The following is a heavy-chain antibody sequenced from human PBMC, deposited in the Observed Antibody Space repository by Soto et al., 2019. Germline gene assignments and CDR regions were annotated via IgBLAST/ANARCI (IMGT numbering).Heavy chain of an antibody. CDR1: GGTFSSYA. D-gene: IGHD2-15*01. J-gene: IGHJ5*02. CDR2: IIPVFGTA. CDR3: ARDCYGSCYDNWFDP. Sequence: GASVKVSCKASGGTFSSYAISWVRQAPGQGLEWMGGIIPVFGTANYAQKFQGRVTITADESTSTAYMELSSLRSEDTAVYYCARDCYGSCYDNWFDPWGQGTLVTVSS. V-gene: IGHV1-69*13.